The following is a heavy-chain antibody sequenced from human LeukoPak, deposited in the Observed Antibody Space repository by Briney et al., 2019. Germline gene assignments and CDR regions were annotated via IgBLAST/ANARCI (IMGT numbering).Heavy chain of an antibody. V-gene: IGHV3-7*01. CDR2: KKEDGSEK. D-gene: IGHD6-19*01. J-gene: IGHJ4*02. CDR3: AKGYSSGWDVRGYFDY. Sequence: WIRQPPGKGLEWVANKKEDGSEKYYVDSVKGRFTISRDNAKNSLYLQMNSLRAEDTAIYYCAKGYSSGWDVRGYFDYWGQGTLVTVSS.